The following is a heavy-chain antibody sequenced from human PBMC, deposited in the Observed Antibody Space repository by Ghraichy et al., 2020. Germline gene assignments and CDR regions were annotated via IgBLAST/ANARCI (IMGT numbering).Heavy chain of an antibody. D-gene: IGHD6-13*01. Sequence: SETLSLTCTVSGGSISSSSYYWGWIRQPPGKGLEWIGSIYYSGSTYYNPSLKSRVTISVDTSKNQFSLKLSSVTAADTAVYYCARGPMYSSSWYGFGTGWFDPWGQGTLVTVSS. CDR3: ARGPMYSSSWYGFGTGWFDP. CDR1: GGSISSSSYY. J-gene: IGHJ5*02. V-gene: IGHV4-39*01. CDR2: IYYSGST.